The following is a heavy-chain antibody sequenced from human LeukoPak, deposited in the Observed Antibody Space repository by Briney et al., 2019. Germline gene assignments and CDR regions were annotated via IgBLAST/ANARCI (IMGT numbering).Heavy chain of an antibody. V-gene: IGHV4-31*03. CDR2: IYYSGSN. J-gene: IGHJ4*02. CDR1: GGSISSGGYY. Sequence: SQTLSLTCTVSGGSISSGGYYWGWIRQHPGRGLEWIGYIYYSGSNYYNPSLKSRVTISVDTSKNQFSLKLSSVTAADTAVYYCAREPTVTDRAFDYWGQGTLVTVSS. D-gene: IGHD4-17*01. CDR3: AREPTVTDRAFDY.